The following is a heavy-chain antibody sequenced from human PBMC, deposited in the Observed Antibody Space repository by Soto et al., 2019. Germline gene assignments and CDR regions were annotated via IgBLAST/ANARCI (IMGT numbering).Heavy chain of an antibody. Sequence: QVHLVQSGTEVKKHGSSVKVSCKASGGTFSSSGFSWVRQAPGQGLEWMGMIVPSLDTTNYAQKFQDRVTITADEITSTAYMELRSLRSEDTAVYYCARWPQPRYTADPYAVDVWGQGTRVIVSS. CDR2: IVPSLDTT. J-gene: IGHJ6*02. V-gene: IGHV1-69*11. CDR3: ARWPQPRYTADPYAVDV. D-gene: IGHD3-16*02. CDR1: GGTFSSSG.